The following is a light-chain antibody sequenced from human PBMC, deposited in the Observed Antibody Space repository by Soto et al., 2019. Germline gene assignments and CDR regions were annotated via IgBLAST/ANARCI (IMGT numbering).Light chain of an antibody. J-gene: IGKJ4*01. Sequence: EIVLTQSPDTLSLSPGERATLSCSACQSVSSSFLAWYQQKPGQAPRLLIYRASSRATGIPDRFTGSGSGKDFTLTISRLEPEDFAVYYCQQYESSPLTFGGWTKVEIK. V-gene: IGKV3-20*01. CDR3: QQYESSPLT. CDR1: QSVSSSF. CDR2: RAS.